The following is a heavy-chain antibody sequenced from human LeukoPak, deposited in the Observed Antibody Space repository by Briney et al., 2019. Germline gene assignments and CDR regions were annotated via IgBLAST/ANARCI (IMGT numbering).Heavy chain of an antibody. D-gene: IGHD6-19*01. V-gene: IGHV4-59*01. Sequence: SETLSLTCSVSADSITRYYWSWIRQPPGKGLEWIGYMFHTGSTSYNPSLKSRVTLSMDTSKLQFSLKLSSVTAADTAIYYCARDGRAGSLFAYWGQGTLVTVSS. CDR3: ARDGRAGSLFAY. CDR2: MFHTGST. J-gene: IGHJ4*02. CDR1: ADSITRYY.